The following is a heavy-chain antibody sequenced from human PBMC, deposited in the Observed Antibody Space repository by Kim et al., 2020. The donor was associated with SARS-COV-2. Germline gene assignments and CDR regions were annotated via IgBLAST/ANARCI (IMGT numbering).Heavy chain of an antibody. CDR2: IYYSGST. CDR3: ARPSTPLRYFVWLSPKGSGYDGMDG. Sequence: SETLSLTCTVSGGSISSSSYYWGWIRQPPGKGLEWIGSIYYSGSTYYNPSLKSRVTISVDTSKNQFSLKLSSVTAADTAVYYCARPSTPLRYFVWLSPKGSGYDGMDGWGQGTTVTVSS. J-gene: IGHJ6*02. V-gene: IGHV4-39*01. CDR1: GGSISSSSYY. D-gene: IGHD3-9*01.